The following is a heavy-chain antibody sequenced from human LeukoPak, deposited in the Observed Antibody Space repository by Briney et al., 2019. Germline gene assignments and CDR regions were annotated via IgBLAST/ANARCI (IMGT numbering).Heavy chain of an antibody. CDR1: SFSAYL. J-gene: IGHJ4*02. CDR2: IYPGVSDT. V-gene: IGHV5-51*01. Sequence: GASLQISCNSSFSAYLIGWVRQMPGNGLEWMGIIYPGVSDTRYSPSFQGQVTMSADESIRTAYLQWSSLEASDTAMYYCARRGGSLNYFDDWGQGTLVTVSS. D-gene: IGHD1-26*01. CDR3: ARRGGSLNYFDD.